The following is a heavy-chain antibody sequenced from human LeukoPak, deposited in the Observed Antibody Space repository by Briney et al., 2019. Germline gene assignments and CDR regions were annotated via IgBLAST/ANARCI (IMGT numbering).Heavy chain of an antibody. Sequence: SETLSLTCTVSGGSISSYYWSWIRQPPGKGREWIGYIYYSGSTKYNPSLKSRVTISVDTSKNQFSMKLSSVTAADTAVYYCARDQGSGSYYPFDYPFDYWGQGTLVTVSS. CDR1: GGSISSYY. CDR2: IYYSGST. CDR3: ARDQGSGSYYPFDYPFDY. J-gene: IGHJ4*02. D-gene: IGHD3-10*01. V-gene: IGHV4-59*01.